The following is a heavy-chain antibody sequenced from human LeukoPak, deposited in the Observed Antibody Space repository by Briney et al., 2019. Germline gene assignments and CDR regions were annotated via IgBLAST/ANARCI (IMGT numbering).Heavy chain of an antibody. J-gene: IGHJ5*02. CDR3: ARGPNSNWSGLDL. CDR1: GFSFSGHC. D-gene: IGHD6-6*01. V-gene: IGHV3-74*01. CDR2: ISPAGSTK. Sequence: GGSLRLSCTASGFSFSGHCMHWARQLPGKGLVWVSRISPAGSTKSYAYSVRGRFTVSRDNDKNTLYLKETNLTDEDTAVYYCARGPNSNWSGLDLWGERTLLTVSS.